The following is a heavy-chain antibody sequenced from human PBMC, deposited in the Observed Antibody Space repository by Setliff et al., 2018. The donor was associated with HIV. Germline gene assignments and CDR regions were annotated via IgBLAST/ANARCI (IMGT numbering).Heavy chain of an antibody. J-gene: IGHJ4*02. CDR2: IYQSGNA. V-gene: IGHV4-38-2*01. Sequence: SETLSLTCAVSGHSISSGYFCGWIRQTPGKGLEWIGNIYQSGNAYYNPSLKSRVTISVDTSRNRFSLKLSSVTAADTAVYYCVTGYNSVWYSVFWGQEILVTVSS. CDR1: GHSISSGYF. D-gene: IGHD6-13*01. CDR3: VTGYNSVWYSVF.